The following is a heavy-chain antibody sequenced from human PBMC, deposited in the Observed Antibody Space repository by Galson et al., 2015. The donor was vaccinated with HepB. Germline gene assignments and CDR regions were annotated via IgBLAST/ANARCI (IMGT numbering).Heavy chain of an antibody. CDR2: ISYDGSNK. V-gene: IGHV3-30*18. CDR1: GFTFSSYG. D-gene: IGHD4-17*01. J-gene: IGHJ4*02. Sequence: SLRLSCAASGFTFSSYGMHWVRQAPGKGLEWVAVISYDGSNKYYADSVKGRFTISRDNSKNTLYLQMNSLRAEDTAVYYCAKGGWGHDYGDFFDYWGQGTLVTVSS. CDR3: AKGGWGHDYGDFFDY.